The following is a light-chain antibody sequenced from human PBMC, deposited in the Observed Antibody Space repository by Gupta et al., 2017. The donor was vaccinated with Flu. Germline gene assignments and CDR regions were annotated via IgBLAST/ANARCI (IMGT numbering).Light chain of an antibody. V-gene: IGLV1-51*02. CDR1: SSNIGNKY. J-gene: IGLJ3*02. Sequence: KVNISCSGSSSNIGNKYVSWYQQLPGTAPKVLIYENDKRPSGIPDRFSGSKSGTSATLGITGLQTGDEADYYCGTWDSSLSAGVFGGGTKLTVL. CDR2: END. CDR3: GTWDSSLSAGV.